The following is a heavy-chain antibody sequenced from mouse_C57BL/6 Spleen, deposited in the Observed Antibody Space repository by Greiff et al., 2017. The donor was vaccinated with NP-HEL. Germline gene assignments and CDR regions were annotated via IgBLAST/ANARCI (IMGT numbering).Heavy chain of an antibody. V-gene: IGHV3-6*01. Sequence: VQLKQSGPGLVKPSQSLSLTCSVTGYSITSGYYWNWIRQFPGNKLEWMGYISYDGSNNYNPSLKNRISITRDTSKNQFFLKLNSVTTEDTATYYCARGNWAGFAYWGQGTLVTVSA. CDR1: GYSITSGYY. CDR2: ISYDGSN. D-gene: IGHD4-1*01. CDR3: ARGNWAGFAY. J-gene: IGHJ3*01.